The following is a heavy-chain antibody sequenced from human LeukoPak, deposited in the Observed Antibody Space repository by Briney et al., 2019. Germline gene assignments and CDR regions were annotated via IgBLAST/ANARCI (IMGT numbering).Heavy chain of an antibody. J-gene: IGHJ4*02. V-gene: IGHV4-34*01. CDR1: GFTFSSYS. CDR3: ASPDSSSSFGFDY. Sequence: GSLRLSCAASGFTFSSYSMNWVRQAPGKGLAWIGEINHSGSTNYNPSLKSRVTISVDTSKNQFSLKLSSVTAADTAVYYCASPDSSSSFGFDYWGQGTLVTVSS. CDR2: INHSGST. D-gene: IGHD6-6*01.